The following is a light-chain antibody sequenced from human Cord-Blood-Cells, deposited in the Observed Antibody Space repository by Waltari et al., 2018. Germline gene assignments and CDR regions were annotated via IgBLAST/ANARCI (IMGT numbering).Light chain of an antibody. V-gene: IGKV3-15*01. CDR3: QQYNNWPPWT. CDR1: QSVSSN. Sequence: IVMTQSPATLSVSLGERATLHCRASQSVSSNLAWYQQKPGQAPRLLIYGAATRATGIPARFSGSGSGTEFTLTISSLQSEDFAVYYCQQYNNWPPWTFGQGTKVEIK. CDR2: GAA. J-gene: IGKJ1*01.